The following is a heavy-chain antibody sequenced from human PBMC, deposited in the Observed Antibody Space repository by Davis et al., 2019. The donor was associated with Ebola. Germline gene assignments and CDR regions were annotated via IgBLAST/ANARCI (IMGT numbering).Heavy chain of an antibody. CDR1: GDNVSVYTYG. D-gene: IGHD5-12*01. CDR3: ARGWLRSKFDY. J-gene: IGHJ4*02. CDR2: TYYYRSKWYI. Sequence: LRLSCAISGDNVSVYTYGWNWIRQSPSRGLEWLGRTYYYRSKWYIDYAESVRGRIIINPDTSKNQLSLQVNSVTPEDTAVYYCARGWLRSKFDYWDRGTLVTVSS. V-gene: IGHV6-1*01.